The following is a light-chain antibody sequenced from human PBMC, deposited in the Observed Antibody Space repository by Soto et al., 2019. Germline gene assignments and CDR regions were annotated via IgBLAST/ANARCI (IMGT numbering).Light chain of an antibody. CDR3: QQRHMWPIT. J-gene: IGKJ5*01. Sequence: EVVLTQSPVTLSLSPGESDTLSFRASQSFRGLLAWYQQKPGQAPRLLIYDAYNRATGIPPRFSGSGSGTDFTLTISSLEPEDSAVYYCQQRHMWPITFGQGTRLEIK. V-gene: IGKV3-11*01. CDR1: QSFRGL. CDR2: DAY.